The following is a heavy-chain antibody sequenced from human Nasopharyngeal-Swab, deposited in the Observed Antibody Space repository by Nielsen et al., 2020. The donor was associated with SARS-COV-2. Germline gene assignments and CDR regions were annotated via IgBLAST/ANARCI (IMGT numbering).Heavy chain of an antibody. V-gene: IGHV4-59*08. J-gene: IGHJ3*02. CDR3: ATSIVVVPAAISPDAFDI. Sequence: GSLRLSCTVSDGSISSYYWSWIRQPPGKGLEWIGYIYYSGSTNYNPSLKSRVTISVDTSKNQFSLKLSSVTAADTAVYYCATSIVVVPAAISPDAFDIWGQGTMVTVPS. CDR2: IYYSGST. D-gene: IGHD2-2*02. CDR1: DGSISSYY.